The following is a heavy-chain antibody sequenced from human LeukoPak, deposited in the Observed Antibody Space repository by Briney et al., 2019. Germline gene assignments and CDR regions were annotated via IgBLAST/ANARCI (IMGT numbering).Heavy chain of an antibody. Sequence: GGSLRLSCVPSGITFSNSALSWVRQAPGKGLEWVSVISASGGSTYYADSVKGRFTISRDNSKNTLFLQMNSLRAEDTAVYYCARAAYSSRDRGPFDIWGQGTMVTVSS. CDR3: ARAAYSSRDRGPFDI. CDR1: GITFSNSA. CDR2: ISASGGST. D-gene: IGHD6-13*01. V-gene: IGHV3-23*01. J-gene: IGHJ3*02.